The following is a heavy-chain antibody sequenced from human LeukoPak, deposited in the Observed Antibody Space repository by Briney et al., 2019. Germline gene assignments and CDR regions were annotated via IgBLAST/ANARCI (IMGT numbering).Heavy chain of an antibody. V-gene: IGHV1-69*04. J-gene: IGHJ4*02. CDR3: ARERSGRPFDY. D-gene: IGHD1-26*01. CDR1: GYTFTSYG. CDR2: IIPILGIA. Sequence: SVKVSCKASGYTFTSYGISWVRQAPGQGLEWMGRIIPILGIANYAQKFQGRVTITADKSTSTAYMELSSLRSEDTAVYYCARERSGRPFDYWGQGTLVTVSS.